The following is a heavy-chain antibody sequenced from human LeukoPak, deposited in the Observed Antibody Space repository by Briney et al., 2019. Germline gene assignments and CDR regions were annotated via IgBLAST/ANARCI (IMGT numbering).Heavy chain of an antibody. J-gene: IGHJ4*02. CDR1: GGTISSYY. CDR3: ARDIDGDYYVSGGNFDY. D-gene: IGHD3-10*01. Sequence: PSETLCLTCTVSGGTISSYYWSWIRQPPGKGLEWIGYINYSGSANYNPSLKSRVTISVDTSKNQFSLKLSSVTAADTAVYYCARDIDGDYYVSGGNFDYWGQGTLVTVSS. V-gene: IGHV4-59*01. CDR2: INYSGSA.